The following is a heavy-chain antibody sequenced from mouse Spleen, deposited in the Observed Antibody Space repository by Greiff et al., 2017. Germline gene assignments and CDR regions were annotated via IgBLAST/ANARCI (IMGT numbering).Heavy chain of an antibody. V-gene: IGHV1-55*01. D-gene: IGHD1-2*01. CDR2: IYPGSGST. Sequence: VQLQQSGAELVKPGASVKMSCKASGYTFTSYWITWVKQRPGQGLEWIGDIYPGSGSTNYNEKFKSKATLTVDTSSSTAYKQLSSLTSEDSAVYYCARSDYGYDAYWGQGTLVTVSA. CDR3: ARSDYGYDAY. J-gene: IGHJ3*01. CDR1: GYTFTSYW.